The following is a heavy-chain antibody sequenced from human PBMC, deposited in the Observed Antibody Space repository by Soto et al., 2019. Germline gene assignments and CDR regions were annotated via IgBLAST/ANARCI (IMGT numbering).Heavy chain of an antibody. CDR1: GGSISSGGYY. CDR3: ARGGGYYYYGMDV. D-gene: IGHD1-26*01. J-gene: IGHJ6*02. V-gene: IGHV4-31*03. CDR2: IYYSGST. Sequence: QVQLQESGPGLVKPSQTLSLTCTVSGGSISSGGYYWSWIRQQPGKGLEWIGYIYYSGSTYYNPSLKSRVTISVDTAKNRFSLKLSSVTAADTAVYYCARGGGYYYYGMDVWGQGTTVTVSS.